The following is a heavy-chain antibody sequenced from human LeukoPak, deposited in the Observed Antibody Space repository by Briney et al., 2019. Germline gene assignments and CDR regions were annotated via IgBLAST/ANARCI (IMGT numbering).Heavy chain of an antibody. CDR1: GYTFTSYG. D-gene: IGHD5-18*01. CDR3: ARGNKYSYGRSYYFDY. J-gene: IGHJ4*02. Sequence: ASVKVSCKASGYTFTSYGISWVRQAPGQGLEWMGWISAYNGNTNYAQKLRGRVTMTTDTSTSTAYMELRSLRSEDTAVYYCARGNKYSYGRSYYFDYWGQGTLVTVSS. CDR2: ISAYNGNT. V-gene: IGHV1-18*01.